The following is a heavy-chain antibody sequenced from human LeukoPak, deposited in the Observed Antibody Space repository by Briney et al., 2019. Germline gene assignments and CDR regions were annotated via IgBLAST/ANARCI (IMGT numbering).Heavy chain of an antibody. CDR3: ARGLRYFDY. CDR2: IRHDGSNT. J-gene: IGHJ4*02. D-gene: IGHD3-9*01. CDR1: GFIFSSYG. Sequence: GGSLRLSCAASGFIFSSYGMHWVRQAPGKGLEWVAFIRHDGSNTYYADSVKGRFTISRDNSKNTLYLQINSLRAEDTAVYYCARGLRYFDYWGQGTLVTVSS. V-gene: IGHV3-30*02.